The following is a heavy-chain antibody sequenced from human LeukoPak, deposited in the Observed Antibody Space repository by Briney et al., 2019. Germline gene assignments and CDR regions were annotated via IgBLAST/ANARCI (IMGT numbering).Heavy chain of an antibody. V-gene: IGHV4-31*03. Sequence: SQTLSLTCTVSGGSISSGGYYWSWIRQHPGKGLEWIGYIYYSGSTYYNPSLKSRVTISVDTSKNQFSLKLSSVTAADTAVYYCARGGGKGVVPAATKYYFVYWGQGTLVTVSS. CDR1: GGSISSGGYY. J-gene: IGHJ4*02. CDR2: IYYSGST. D-gene: IGHD2-2*01. CDR3: ARGGGKGVVPAATKYYFVY.